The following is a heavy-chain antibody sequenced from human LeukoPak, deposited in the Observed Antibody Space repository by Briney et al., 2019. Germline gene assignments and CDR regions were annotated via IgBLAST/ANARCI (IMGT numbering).Heavy chain of an antibody. CDR2: INTNTGNP. Sequence: GASVKVSCKASGCTFTSYAMNWVRQAPGQGLEWMGWINTNTGNPTYAQGFTGRFVFSLDTSVSTAYLQISSLKAEDTAVYYCARDGSGRVGLLFDPWGQGTLVTVSS. J-gene: IGHJ5*02. CDR1: GCTFTSYA. V-gene: IGHV7-4-1*02. CDR3: ARDGSGRVGLLFDP. D-gene: IGHD6-19*01.